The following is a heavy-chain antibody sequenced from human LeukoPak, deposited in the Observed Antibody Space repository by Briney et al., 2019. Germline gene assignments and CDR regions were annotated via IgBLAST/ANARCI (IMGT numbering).Heavy chain of an antibody. J-gene: IGHJ4*02. Sequence: PGGSLRLSCAASGFTFSSYSMHWVRQAPGKGLAWVSSISSSSSYIYYADSVKGRFTISRDNAKNSLYLQMNSLRAEDTAVYYCAREYSGYDRFDYWGQGTLVTVSS. CDR1: GFTFSSYS. CDR2: ISSSSSYI. CDR3: AREYSGYDRFDY. V-gene: IGHV3-21*01. D-gene: IGHD5-12*01.